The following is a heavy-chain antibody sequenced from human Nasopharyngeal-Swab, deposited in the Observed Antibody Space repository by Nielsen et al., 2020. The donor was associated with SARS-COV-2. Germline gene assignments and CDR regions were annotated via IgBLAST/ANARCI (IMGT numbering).Heavy chain of an antibody. CDR3: ATTSARSLWQWQITGGYFDY. D-gene: IGHD6-19*01. Sequence: SETLSLTCTVSGGSISSSSYYWGWIRQPPGKGLEWIGSIYYSGSTYYNPSLKSRVTISVDTSKNQFSLKLSSVTAAGTAVYYCATTSARSLWQWQITGGYFDYWGQGTLVTVSS. CDR1: GGSISSSSYY. V-gene: IGHV4-39*07. CDR2: IYYSGST. J-gene: IGHJ4*02.